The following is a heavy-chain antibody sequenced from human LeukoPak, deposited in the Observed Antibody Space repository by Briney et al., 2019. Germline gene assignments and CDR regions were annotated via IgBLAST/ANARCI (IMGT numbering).Heavy chain of an antibody. CDR3: ARVPGYDFWSGYYDY. D-gene: IGHD3-3*01. V-gene: IGHV1-69*05. CDR1: GGTFNSYA. J-gene: IGHJ4*02. CDR2: IIPIFGTA. Sequence: ASVKVSCKASGGTFNSYAISWVRQAPGQGLEWMGRIIPIFGTANYAQKFQGRVTITTDESTSTAYMELSSLRSEDTAVYYCARVPGYDFWSGYYDYWGQGTLVTVSS.